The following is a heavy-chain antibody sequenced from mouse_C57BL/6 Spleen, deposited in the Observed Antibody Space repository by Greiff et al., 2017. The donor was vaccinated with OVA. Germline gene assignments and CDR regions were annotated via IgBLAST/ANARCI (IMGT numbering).Heavy chain of an antibody. CDR2: ISGGGGNT. D-gene: IGHD1-1*01. Sequence: EVQGVESGGGLVKPGGSLKLSCAASGFTFSSYTMSWVRQTPEKRLEWVATISGGGGNTYYPDSVKGRFTISRDNAKNTLYLQMSSLRSEDTALYYCARPITTVVATRGNYAMDYWGQGTSVTVSS. J-gene: IGHJ4*01. CDR3: ARPITTVVATRGNYAMDY. V-gene: IGHV5-9*01. CDR1: GFTFSSYT.